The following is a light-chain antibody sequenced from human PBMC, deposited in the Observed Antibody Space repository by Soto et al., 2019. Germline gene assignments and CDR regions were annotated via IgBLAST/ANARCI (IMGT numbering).Light chain of an antibody. V-gene: IGKV1-5*03. Sequence: DIQMTQSPSTLSASVGDRVTITCRASQSISSWLVWYQQKPGKAPKLLIYEASNLETGVPSRFGGSGSGTEFTLIISSLQPDDFATYYCQQYDSYPWTFGQGTKVDIK. J-gene: IGKJ1*01. CDR2: EAS. CDR3: QQYDSYPWT. CDR1: QSISSW.